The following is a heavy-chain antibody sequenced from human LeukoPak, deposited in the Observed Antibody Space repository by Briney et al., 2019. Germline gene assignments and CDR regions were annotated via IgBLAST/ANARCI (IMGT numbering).Heavy chain of an antibody. Sequence: SETLSLTRAVYGGSFSGYYWSWIRQPPGKGLEWIGEINHSGSTNYNPSLKSRVTISVDTSKNQFSLKLSSVTAADTAVYYCARSSDYGDSVDFDYWGQGTLVTVSS. CDR3: ARSSDYGDSVDFDY. CDR1: GGSFSGYY. D-gene: IGHD4-17*01. CDR2: INHSGST. J-gene: IGHJ4*02. V-gene: IGHV4-34*01.